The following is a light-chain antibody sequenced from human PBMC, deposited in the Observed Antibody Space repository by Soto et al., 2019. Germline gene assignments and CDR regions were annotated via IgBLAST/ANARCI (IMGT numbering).Light chain of an antibody. CDR3: QHLNTYPLT. CDR1: QDISSY. V-gene: IGKV1-9*01. Sequence: DIQLTQSPSFLSASVGDRVTITCRASQDISSYLAWYQQKPGKAPKLLIYAASTLQSGVPSRFSGSGSGTEFTLTISSLQPEDFATYCCQHLNTYPLTFGGGTKVEIK. CDR2: AAS. J-gene: IGKJ4*01.